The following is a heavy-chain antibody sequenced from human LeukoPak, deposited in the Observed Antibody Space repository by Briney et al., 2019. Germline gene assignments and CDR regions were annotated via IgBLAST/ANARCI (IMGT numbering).Heavy chain of an antibody. J-gene: IGHJ4*02. V-gene: IGHV3-11*04. D-gene: IGHD4-23*01. Sequence: GGSPRLSCAASGFTFSDYYISWIRQAPGKGLEWVSYISSSGSPIYYANSVKGRFTISRDNAKNSLYLQMNSLRAEDTAVYYCVRDYGGSSPFDYWGQGTLVTVSS. CDR3: VRDYGGSSPFDY. CDR2: ISSSGSPI. CDR1: GFTFSDYY.